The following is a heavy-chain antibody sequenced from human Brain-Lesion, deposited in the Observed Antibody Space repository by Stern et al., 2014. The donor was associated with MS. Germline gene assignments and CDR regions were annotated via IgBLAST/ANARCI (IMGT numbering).Heavy chain of an antibody. CDR3: ARDQRGITIFGVVTDYYYLGMDV. CDR2: INPNTGGT. V-gene: IGHV1-2*02. J-gene: IGHJ6*02. Sequence: VQLLESGAEVKKLGASVKVSCKTSGYIFTGYYIHWVRQAPGQGLEWMAWINPNTGGTKYAQKFQGRVTMSRDTSISTAYVELSSLTSDDTAVYYCARDQRGITIFGVVTDYYYLGMDVWGQGTTVTVSS. D-gene: IGHD3-3*01. CDR1: GYIFTGYY.